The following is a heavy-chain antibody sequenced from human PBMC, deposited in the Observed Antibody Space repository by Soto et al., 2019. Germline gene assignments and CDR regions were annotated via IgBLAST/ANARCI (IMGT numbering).Heavy chain of an antibody. V-gene: IGHV1-69*05. CDR2: IIPIFGSA. CDR1: GGTFSNYA. CDR3: TTDSTVTFQKVYYYYGMDV. J-gene: IGHJ6*02. Sequence: ASVKVSCKASGGTFSNYAITWVRQAPGQGLEWLGRIIPIFGSANYAAPVKGRFTISRDDSKNTLYLQMNSLKTEDTAVYYCTTDSTVTFQKVYYYYGMDVWGQGTTVTVSS. D-gene: IGHD4-17*01.